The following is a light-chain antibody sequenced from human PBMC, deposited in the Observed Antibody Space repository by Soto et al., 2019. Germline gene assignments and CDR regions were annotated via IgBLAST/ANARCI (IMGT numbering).Light chain of an antibody. CDR1: SSDIGAFNY. CDR3: SSDTTACFYV. Sequence: QSVLTQPASVSGSPGQSITISCTGSSSDIGAFNYVAWYQQHPGKAPKLIIHGVTNRPSGVSSRFSGSKSDYTASLTISGLQAEDEADYYCSSDTTACFYVFGTGTKLTVL. J-gene: IGLJ1*01. CDR2: GVT. V-gene: IGLV2-14*01.